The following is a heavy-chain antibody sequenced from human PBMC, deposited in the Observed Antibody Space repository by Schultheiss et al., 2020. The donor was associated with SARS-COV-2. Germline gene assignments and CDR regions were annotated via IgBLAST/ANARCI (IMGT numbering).Heavy chain of an antibody. CDR1: GFTVSSNY. V-gene: IGHV3-30*03. CDR3: ARDSSSGWYDYYYYGMDV. J-gene: IGHJ6*02. D-gene: IGHD6-19*01. CDR2: ISYDGSNK. Sequence: GGSLRLSCAASGFTVSSNYMSWVRQAPGKGLEWVAVISYDGSNKYYADSVKGRFTISRDNSKNTLYLQMNSLRAEDTAVYYCARDSSSGWYDYYYYGMDVWGQGTTVTVSS.